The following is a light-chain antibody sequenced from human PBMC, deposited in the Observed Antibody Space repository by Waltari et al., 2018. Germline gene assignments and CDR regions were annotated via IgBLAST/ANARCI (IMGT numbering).Light chain of an antibody. CDR2: GPS. CDR3: QQYNHWPPYS. V-gene: IGKV3-15*01. Sequence: DIVMTQSPASLSVSPGEGVTLTCSASESVSSNVAWYQRKPGQATRLLLYGPSTRATGIPARFSGSGSGTEFTLTISSMQSEDFAVYYCQQYNHWPPYSFGQGTKLEIK. CDR1: ESVSSN. J-gene: IGKJ2*03.